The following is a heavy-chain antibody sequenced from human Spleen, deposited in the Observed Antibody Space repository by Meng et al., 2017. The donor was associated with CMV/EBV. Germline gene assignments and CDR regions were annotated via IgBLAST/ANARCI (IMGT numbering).Heavy chain of an antibody. CDR2: INPNYDGT. Sequence: CKASGYNFTGYYIHWVRQAPGQGLEWMGRINPNYDGTNYAQKFQGRVTMTRDTSISTAYMELSSLRSDDTAVYYCARDPSGGWDWFDPWGQGTLVTVSS. V-gene: IGHV1-2*06. J-gene: IGHJ5*02. CDR3: ARDPSGGWDWFDP. CDR1: GYNFTGYY. D-gene: IGHD3-10*01.